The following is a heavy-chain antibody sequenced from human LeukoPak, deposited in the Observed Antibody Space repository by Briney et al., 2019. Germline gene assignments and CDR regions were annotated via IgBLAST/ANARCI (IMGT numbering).Heavy chain of an antibody. CDR3: AHRLDSDWAFDY. V-gene: IGHV2-5*02. J-gene: IGHJ4*02. Sequence: SGPTLVKPTQTLTLTCTFSGFSLSTSGVCVGWIRQPPGKALEWLALIYWDDDKRYSPSLKNRLTITKDTSKNQVALTMTNMDPVDTATYYCAHRLDSDWAFDYWGQGTLVTVSS. CDR2: IYWDDDK. CDR1: GFSLSTSGVC. D-gene: IGHD6-19*01.